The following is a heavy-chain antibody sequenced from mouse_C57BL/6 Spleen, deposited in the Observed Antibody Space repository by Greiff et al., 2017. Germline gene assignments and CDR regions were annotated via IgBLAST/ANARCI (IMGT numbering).Heavy chain of an antibody. CDR2: IDPNSGGT. V-gene: IGHV1-62-3*01. CDR1: GYTFTSYW. D-gene: IGHD3-2*02. CDR3: ARTAQATFYAMDY. Sequence: QVQLQQPGAELVKPGASVKLSCKASGYTFTSYWMHWVKQRPGRGLEWIGRIDPNSGGTKYNEKFKSKATLTVDKSSSTAYMELRSLTSEDSAVYYCARTAQATFYAMDYWGQGTSVTVSS. J-gene: IGHJ4*01.